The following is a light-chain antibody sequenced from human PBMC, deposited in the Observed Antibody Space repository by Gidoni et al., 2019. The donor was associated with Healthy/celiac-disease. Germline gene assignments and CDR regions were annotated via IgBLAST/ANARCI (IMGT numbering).Light chain of an antibody. Sequence: EIVLTQSPATLSLSPGERPTLSCRASQSVSSYLAWYQQKPGQAPRLLIYDASNRATGIPARFSGSGSGTDFTLTISSLEPEDFAVYYCQQRSNWPRYTFGQGTKLEIK. CDR3: QQRSNWPRYT. J-gene: IGKJ2*01. CDR2: DAS. CDR1: QSVSSY. V-gene: IGKV3-11*01.